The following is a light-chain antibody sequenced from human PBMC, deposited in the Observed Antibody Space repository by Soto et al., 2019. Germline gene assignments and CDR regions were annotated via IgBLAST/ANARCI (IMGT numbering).Light chain of an antibody. J-gene: IGKJ2*01. CDR1: QSISSY. CDR2: AAS. CDR3: QQSYSTPPT. V-gene: IGKV1-39*01. Sequence: DLQMTQSPSSLSASVGDRVTITCRASQSISSYLNWYQQKPGKAPKLLIYAASSLQSGVPSRFSGSGSGTDFTLTISNLQPEDFATYHCQQSYSTPPTFGQGTRLEIK.